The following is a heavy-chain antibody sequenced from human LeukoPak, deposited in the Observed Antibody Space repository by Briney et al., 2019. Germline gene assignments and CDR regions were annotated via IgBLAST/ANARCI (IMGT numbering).Heavy chain of an antibody. Sequence: PSETLSLTCTVSGGSISSYYWSWIRQPPGKGLEWIGYIYYSGSTNYNPSLKSRVTISVDTSKNQFSLKLSSVTAADTAVYYCARTHCSGGSCYSVNWGQGTLVTVSS. CDR1: GGSISSYY. CDR3: ARTHCSGGSCYSVN. D-gene: IGHD2-15*01. V-gene: IGHV4-59*01. CDR2: IYYSGST. J-gene: IGHJ4*02.